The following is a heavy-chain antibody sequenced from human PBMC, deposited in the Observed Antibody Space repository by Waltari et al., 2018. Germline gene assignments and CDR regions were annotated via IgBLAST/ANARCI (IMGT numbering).Heavy chain of an antibody. D-gene: IGHD2-15*01. CDR1: GYSISSGYY. V-gene: IGHV4-38-2*01. CDR2: IYHSGST. Sequence: QVQLQESGPGLVKPSETLSLTCAVSGYSISSGYYWGWIRQPPGKGLEWIGSIYHSGSTYYNPSLKSRVTISVDTSKNQFALKLSSVTAADTAVYYCATLGYCSGGSCYEAEFDYWGQGTLVTVSS. CDR3: ATLGYCSGGSCYEAEFDY. J-gene: IGHJ4*02.